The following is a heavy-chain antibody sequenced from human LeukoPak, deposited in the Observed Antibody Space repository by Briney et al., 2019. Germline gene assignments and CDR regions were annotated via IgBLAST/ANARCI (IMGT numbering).Heavy chain of an antibody. CDR3: ARDKGSSGLRDAFDI. CDR1: GYTFTSYG. D-gene: IGHD3-22*01. J-gene: IGHJ3*02. V-gene: IGHV1-18*01. CDR2: ISAYNGNT. Sequence: ASVKVSCKASGYTFTSYGISWVRQAPGQGLEWMGWISAYNGNTNYAQKFQGRVTITADESTSTAYMELSSLRSEDTAVYYCARDKGSSGLRDAFDIWGQGTMVTVSS.